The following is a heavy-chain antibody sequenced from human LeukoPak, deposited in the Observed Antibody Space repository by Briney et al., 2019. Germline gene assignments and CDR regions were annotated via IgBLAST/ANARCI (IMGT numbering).Heavy chain of an antibody. J-gene: IGHJ6*03. CDR3: ARGGGHYDFWSGYYLYYYYYMDV. CDR2: IYYSGST. CDR1: GGSISSYY. V-gene: IGHV4-59*01. D-gene: IGHD3-3*01. Sequence: SETLSLTCTVSGGSISSYYWSWLRQPPGKGLEWIGYIYYSGSTNYNPSLKSRVTISVDTSKNQFSLKLSSVTAADTAVYYCARGGGHYDFWSGYYLYYYYYMDVWGKGTTVTVSS.